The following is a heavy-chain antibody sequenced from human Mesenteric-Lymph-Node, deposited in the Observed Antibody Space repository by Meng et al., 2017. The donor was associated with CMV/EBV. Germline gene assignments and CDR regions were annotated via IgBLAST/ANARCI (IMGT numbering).Heavy chain of an antibody. CDR1: GFTFSNYG. V-gene: IGHV3-30*02. CDR2: IRYDGSNK. J-gene: IGHJ4*02. D-gene: IGHD3-9*01. CDR3: AREYDLLTNVDY. Sequence: GESLKISCAVSGFTFSNYGMHWVRQAPGKGLEWVAFIRYDGSNKYYTDSVKGRFTISRDNSNNTLYLEVNSLRTEDTAIYYCAREYDLLTNVDYWGQGTLVTVSS.